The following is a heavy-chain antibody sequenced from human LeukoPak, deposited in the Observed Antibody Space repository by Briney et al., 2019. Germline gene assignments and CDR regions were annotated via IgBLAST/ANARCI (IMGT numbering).Heavy chain of an antibody. Sequence: GGSLRLSCAASGFTLSTYSMNWVRQAPGKGLEWVSSISSSSGSIYYADSVKGRLTISRDNAKNSLDLQMNSLRAEDTAVYYCARGGLARPYDPWGQGTLVTVSS. V-gene: IGHV3-21*01. D-gene: IGHD3-16*01. CDR3: ARGGLARPYDP. CDR2: ISSSSGSI. J-gene: IGHJ5*02. CDR1: GFTLSTYS.